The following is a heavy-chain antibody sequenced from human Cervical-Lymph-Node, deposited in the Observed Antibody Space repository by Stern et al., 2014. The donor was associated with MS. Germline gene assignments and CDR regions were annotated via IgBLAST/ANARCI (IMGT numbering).Heavy chain of an antibody. CDR2: VYPDDSDD. Sequence: QLVQSGAEVKKPGESLKISCEGSGYTFSNYWIAWVRQRPGKGLEWIGIVYPDDSDDRYRPSFQGQVTISADKSTNTAYLQWRSLRASDTAMYYCVRHSDTSNIVSTMDFDYWGQGTLVTVSS. D-gene: IGHD5/OR15-5a*01. V-gene: IGHV5-51*01. CDR1: GYTFSNYW. CDR3: VRHSDTSNIVSTMDFDY. J-gene: IGHJ4*02.